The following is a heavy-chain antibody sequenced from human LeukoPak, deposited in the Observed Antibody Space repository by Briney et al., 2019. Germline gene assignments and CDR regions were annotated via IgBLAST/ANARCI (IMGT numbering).Heavy chain of an antibody. J-gene: IGHJ4*02. CDR3: ASKLTTGY. CDR1: GLTVSSNY. CDR2: IYSGGTT. Sequence: PGGSLRLSCVVSGLTVSSNYMSWVRQAPGKGLEWVSVIYSGGTTNYADSVKGRFIVYRDNSKNTLYLQMNGLRAEDTAVYYCASKLTTGYWGQGTLVTVSS. V-gene: IGHV3-66*01. D-gene: IGHD4-17*01.